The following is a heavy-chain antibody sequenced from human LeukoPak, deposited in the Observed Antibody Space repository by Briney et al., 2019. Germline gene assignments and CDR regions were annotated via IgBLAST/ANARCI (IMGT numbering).Heavy chain of an antibody. CDR2: ISGSGGST. Sequence: GGSLRLSSAASGFTFSSYAMSWVRQAPGKGLEWVSAISGSGGSTYYADSVKGRFTIYRDNAKNSLYLQMNSLRAEDTAVYYCARDWNDILTGYSPHDAFDIWGQGTMVTVSS. CDR3: ARDWNDILTGYSPHDAFDI. J-gene: IGHJ3*02. V-gene: IGHV3-23*01. CDR1: GFTFSSYA. D-gene: IGHD3-9*01.